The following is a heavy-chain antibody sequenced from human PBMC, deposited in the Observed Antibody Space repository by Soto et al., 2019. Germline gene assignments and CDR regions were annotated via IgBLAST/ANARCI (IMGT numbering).Heavy chain of an antibody. V-gene: IGHV5-51*01. CDR1: GYSFTSYW. CDR3: ASLLLVPGLMYSYYYYMDV. Sequence: GESLKISCKGSGYSFTSYWIGWVRQMPGKGLEWMGIIYPGDSDTRYSPSFQGQVTISADKSISTAYLQWSSLKASDTAMYYCASLLLVPGLMYSYYYYMDVWGKGTTVTVSS. CDR2: IYPGDSDT. D-gene: IGHD3-10*01. J-gene: IGHJ6*03.